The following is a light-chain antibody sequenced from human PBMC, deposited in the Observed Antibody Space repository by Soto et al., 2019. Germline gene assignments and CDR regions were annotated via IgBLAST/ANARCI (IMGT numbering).Light chain of an antibody. CDR3: CSYGGSYTVV. CDR2: DVA. Sequence: QSALTQPRSVSGSPGQSVTISCTGTSSDVGGYNYVSWYQQHPGKAPKLMIYDVARRPSGVPDRFSGPKSGNTASLTISGLQAEDEADYYCCSYGGSYTVVFGGGTKLTVL. V-gene: IGLV2-11*01. J-gene: IGLJ2*01. CDR1: SSDVGGYNY.